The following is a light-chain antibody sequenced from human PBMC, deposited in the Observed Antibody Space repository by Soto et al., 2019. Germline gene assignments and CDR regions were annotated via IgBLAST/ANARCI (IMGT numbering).Light chain of an antibody. CDR2: RAS. CDR1: QSISDR. CDR3: QQYDVYSAIT. Sequence: DIRLTQSPSTLSASVGERVTITCRASQSISDRLDWYQQKSGKTPRLLIYRASSLENGVPSRFSGIGSGTEFTLTISSLQPDDFATYYCQQYDVYSAITFGQGTKLDI. J-gene: IGKJ2*01. V-gene: IGKV1-5*03.